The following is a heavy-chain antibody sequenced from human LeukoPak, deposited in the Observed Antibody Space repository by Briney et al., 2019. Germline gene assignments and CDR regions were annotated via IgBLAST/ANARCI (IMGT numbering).Heavy chain of an antibody. V-gene: IGHV1-8*01. CDR1: GYTFTSYD. CDR2: MNPNNGNT. J-gene: IGHJ6*03. CDR3: ARLHWESGGIYFYYYMDV. Sequence: ASVKVSCKASGYTFTSYDINLVRQAPGQGLEWMASMNPNNGNTAYARKFQGRVTMTRDTSIGTAYLELSALRSEDTAVYYCARLHWESGGIYFYYYMDVWGKGTTVTVSS. D-gene: IGHD3-16*01.